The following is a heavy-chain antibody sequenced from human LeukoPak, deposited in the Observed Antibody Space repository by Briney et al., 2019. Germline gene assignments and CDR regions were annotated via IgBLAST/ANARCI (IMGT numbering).Heavy chain of an antibody. CDR3: ARGEQWLVGWDNWFDP. CDR1: GGSISSYY. V-gene: IGHV4-4*07. J-gene: IGHJ5*02. D-gene: IGHD6-19*01. Sequence: SETLSLTCTVSGGSISSYYWSWIRQPAGKGLEWIGRIYTSGSTNYNPSLKSRVTMSVDTSKNQFSLKLSSVTAADTAVYYCARGEQWLVGWDNWFDPWGRGTLVTVSS. CDR2: IYTSGST.